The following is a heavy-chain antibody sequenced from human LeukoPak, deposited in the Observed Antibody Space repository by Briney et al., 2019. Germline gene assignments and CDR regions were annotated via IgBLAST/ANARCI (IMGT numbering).Heavy chain of an antibody. J-gene: IGHJ3*02. CDR3: ARVRGSIAVAGTCAFDI. V-gene: IGHV4-59*01. D-gene: IGHD6-19*01. Sequence: SETLSLTCTVSGGSISSYYSSWIRQPPGKGLEWIGYIYYSGSTNYNPSLKSRVTISVDTSKNQFTLKLSSVTAADTAVYYCARVRGSIAVAGTCAFDIWGQGTMVTVSS. CDR1: GGSISSYY. CDR2: IYYSGST.